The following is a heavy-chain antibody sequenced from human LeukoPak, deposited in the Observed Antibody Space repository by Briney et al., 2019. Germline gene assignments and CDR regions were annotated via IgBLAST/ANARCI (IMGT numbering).Heavy chain of an antibody. CDR3: ARDPPGYCSSTSCSPGYWYFDL. D-gene: IGHD2-2*01. CDR2: IIPIFGTA. J-gene: IGHJ2*01. CDR1: GGTFSSYA. Sequence: GSSVKVSCKASGGTFSSYAISWVRQAPGQGLEWMGGIIPIFGTANYAQKFQGRVTITADESTSTAYMELSSLRSEDTAVYYCARDPPGYCSSTSCSPGYWYFDLWGRGTLVTVSS. V-gene: IGHV1-69*01.